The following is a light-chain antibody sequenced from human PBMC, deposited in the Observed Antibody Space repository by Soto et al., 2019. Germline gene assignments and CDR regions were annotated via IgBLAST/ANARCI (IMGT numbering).Light chain of an antibody. Sequence: DIVMTQSPDALVVSLGERATIDCKSSQSVLYSSNNKNHLAWYQQKPGKAPKLLIYKASSLESGVPSRFSGSGSGTEFILTISSLQPDDFATYYCQQYNSYPITFGQGTRLEIK. CDR3: QQYNSYPIT. V-gene: IGKV4-1*01. J-gene: IGKJ5*01. CDR1: QSVLYSSNNKNH. CDR2: KAS.